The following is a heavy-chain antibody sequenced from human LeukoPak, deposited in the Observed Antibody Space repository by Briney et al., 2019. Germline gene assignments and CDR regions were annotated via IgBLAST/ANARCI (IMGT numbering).Heavy chain of an antibody. CDR2: MYYSGST. J-gene: IGHJ5*02. V-gene: IGHV4-59*12. D-gene: IGHD6-19*01. CDR3: ARAAIAVAGTSGLRGWWFDP. CDR1: GGSISSYY. Sequence: PSETLSLTCTVSGGSISSYYWSWIRQPPGKGLEWIGSMYYSGSTNYEPSLKSRVTISVDTSKNQFSLKLSSVTAADTAVYYCARAAIAVAGTSGLRGWWFDPWGQGTLVTVSS.